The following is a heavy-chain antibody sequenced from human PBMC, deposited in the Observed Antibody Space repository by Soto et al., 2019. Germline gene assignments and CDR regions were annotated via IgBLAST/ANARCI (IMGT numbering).Heavy chain of an antibody. CDR1: GGSISSSSYY. V-gene: IGHV4-39*01. J-gene: IGHJ4*02. CDR2: IYYSGST. D-gene: IGHD6-13*01. Sequence: QLQLQESGPGLVKPSETLSLTCTVSGGSISSSSYYWGWIRQPPGKGLEWIGSIYYSGSTYYNPSLKSRVTISLHTSKNQFSLKLSSVTAADTAVYYCARQFIAAADNGIDYWGQGTLVTVSS. CDR3: ARQFIAAADNGIDY.